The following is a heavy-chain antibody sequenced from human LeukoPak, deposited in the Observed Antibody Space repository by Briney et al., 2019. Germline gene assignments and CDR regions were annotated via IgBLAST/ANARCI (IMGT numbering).Heavy chain of an antibody. J-gene: IGHJ5*02. CDR3: ARSDTGLEWGRNWFDP. CDR2: IKQDGSEK. D-gene: IGHD3-3*01. Sequence: GGSLRLSCAASGFTFSSYWMSWVRQAPGKGLEWVANIKQDGSEKYYVDSAKGRFTISRDNAKNSLYLQMNSLRAEDTAVYYCARSDTGLEWGRNWFDPWGQGTLVTVSS. CDR1: GFTFSSYW. V-gene: IGHV3-7*01.